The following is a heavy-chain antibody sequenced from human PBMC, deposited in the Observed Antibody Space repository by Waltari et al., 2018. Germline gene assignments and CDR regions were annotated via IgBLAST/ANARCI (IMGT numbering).Heavy chain of an antibody. CDR1: GFTFSGHW. CDR2: IDSDGRST. J-gene: IGHJ6*02. CDR3: TRAFVNIAARGMDV. Sequence: EVQLVESGGSLVQPGGSLRLSCIASGFTFSGHWRYWFRQAPGKGLVWVSRIDSDGRSTSYADSVKGRFTISRDNAKNTLYLQMNTLRAEDTAVYYCTRAFVNIAARGMDVWGQGTTVTVSS. D-gene: IGHD6-6*01. V-gene: IGHV3-74*01.